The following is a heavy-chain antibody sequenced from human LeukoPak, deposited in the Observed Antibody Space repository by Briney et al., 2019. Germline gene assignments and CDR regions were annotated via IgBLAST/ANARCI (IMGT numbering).Heavy chain of an antibody. Sequence: ASVKVSCKASGYTFTSYGISWVRQAPGQGLEWMGWISAYNGNTNYAQKLQGRVTMTTDTSTSTAYMELRSLRSDDTAVYYCARDPGVSGWIYYYYYGMDVWGQGTTVTVSS. D-gene: IGHD6-19*01. CDR1: GYTFTSYG. J-gene: IGHJ6*02. CDR3: ARDPGVSGWIYYYYYGMDV. CDR2: ISAYNGNT. V-gene: IGHV1-18*01.